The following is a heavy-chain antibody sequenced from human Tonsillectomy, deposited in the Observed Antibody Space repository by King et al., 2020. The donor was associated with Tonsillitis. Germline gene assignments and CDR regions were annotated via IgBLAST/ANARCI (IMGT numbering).Heavy chain of an antibody. Sequence: VQLVESGGGSVQPGGSLRLSCAASGFTFSNYAMNWVRQAPGKGLEWVSGVSGSGGSTSYADSVKGRFTVSRDNSKNTLFLQMNSPRAEDTAVYYCAKDLMTTVTSLNSAAIDHWGQGTLVTVSS. CDR2: VSGSGGST. D-gene: IGHD4-11*01. J-gene: IGHJ4*02. CDR3: AKDLMTTVTSLNSAAIDH. V-gene: IGHV3-23*04. CDR1: GFTFSNYA.